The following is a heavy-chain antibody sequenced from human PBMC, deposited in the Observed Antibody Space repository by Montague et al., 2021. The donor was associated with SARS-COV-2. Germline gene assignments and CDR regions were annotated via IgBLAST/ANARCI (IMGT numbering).Heavy chain of an antibody. V-gene: IGHV4-34*01. J-gene: IGHJ4*02. CDR3: ARRAYGGADCFYGWEFFFDS. CDR2: INHSGST. Sequence: SETLSLTCAVSGGSFSSYYWRWIRQPPGKGLEWIAEINHSGSTNXNPSLKSRVTMSVDTSKNQFSLKLKSVTVADTAVYYCARRAYGGADCFYGWEFFFDSWGQGTLVTVSS. CDR1: GGSFSSYY. D-gene: IGHD2-21*02.